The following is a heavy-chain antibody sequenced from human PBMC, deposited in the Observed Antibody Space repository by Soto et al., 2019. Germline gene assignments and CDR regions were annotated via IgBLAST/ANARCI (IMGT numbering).Heavy chain of an antibody. D-gene: IGHD2-2*01. CDR1: GFSLSTSGVG. V-gene: IGHV2-5*02. CDR2: IYWDDDK. J-gene: IGHJ4*02. Sequence: QITLKESGPTLVKPTQTLTLTCTFSGFSLSTSGVGVGWIRQPPGKALEWLALIYWDDDKRYSPSLKSRLTTXXDXSXXQVVLTMTNMDPVDTATYYCAHAPDPSWRAYYFDYWGQGTLVTVSS. CDR3: AHAPDPSWRAYYFDY.